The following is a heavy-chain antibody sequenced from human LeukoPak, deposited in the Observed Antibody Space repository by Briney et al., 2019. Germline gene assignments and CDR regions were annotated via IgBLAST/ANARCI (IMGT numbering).Heavy chain of an antibody. CDR2: IHPEGSEK. J-gene: IGHJ4*02. Sequence: PGGSLRLSCAASGFTFRNFWMSWVRQAPGRGPEWVANIHPEGSEKYHVESVKGRFTISRDNPKSSLFLQMNGLRVEDTAVYYCARGDAFSGDHWGQGTLVTVSS. CDR3: ARGDAFSGDH. CDR1: GFTFRNFW. V-gene: IGHV3-7*04.